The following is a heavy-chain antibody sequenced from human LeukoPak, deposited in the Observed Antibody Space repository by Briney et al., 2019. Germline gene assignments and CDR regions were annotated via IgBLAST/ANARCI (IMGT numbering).Heavy chain of an antibody. CDR3: ARGRDGYRRLDY. V-gene: IGHV4-34*01. CDR1: GGSISGYY. CDR2: INHSGST. D-gene: IGHD5-24*01. Sequence: SETLSLTCTVSGGSISGYYWSWIRQPPGKGLEWIGEINHSGSTNYNPSLKSRVTISVDTSKNQFSLKLSSVTAADTAVYYCARGRDGYRRLDYWGQGTLVTVSS. J-gene: IGHJ4*02.